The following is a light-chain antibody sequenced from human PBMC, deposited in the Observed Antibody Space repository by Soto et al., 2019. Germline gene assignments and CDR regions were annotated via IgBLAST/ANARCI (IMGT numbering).Light chain of an antibody. CDR1: SSNIGSNS. Sequence: QSVLTQPPSASGTPGQRVSISCSGSSSNIGSNSVNWYQQLPGTAPKLLIYSNNQRPSGVPDRISGSKSGTSASLAISGLQPEDEADYYCAAWDDSLNGPVFGTGTKVTVL. CDR3: AAWDDSLNGPV. CDR2: SNN. V-gene: IGLV1-44*01. J-gene: IGLJ1*01.